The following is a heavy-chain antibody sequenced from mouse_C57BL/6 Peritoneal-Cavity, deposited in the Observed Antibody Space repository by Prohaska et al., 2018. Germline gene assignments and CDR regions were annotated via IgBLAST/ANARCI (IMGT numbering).Heavy chain of an antibody. V-gene: IGHV1-53*01. Sequence: QVQLQQPGTELVKPGASVKLSCKSSVYTFTSYWMHWVKPRPGKGVEWIVNISASNCGTNYNEKFKSKATLTVDKTSSTAYMQFSSLTSEDSAVYDCERGVYYGSPAWFAYWGQGTLVTVSA. J-gene: IGHJ3*01. CDR2: ISASNCGT. CDR1: VYTFTSYW. CDR3: ERGVYYGSPAWFAY. D-gene: IGHD1-1*01.